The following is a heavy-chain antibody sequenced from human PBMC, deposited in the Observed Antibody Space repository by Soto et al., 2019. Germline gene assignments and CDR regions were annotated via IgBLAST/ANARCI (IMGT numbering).Heavy chain of an antibody. V-gene: IGHV3-33*01. J-gene: IGHJ3*02. D-gene: IGHD6-13*01. CDR2: IWYDGSNK. CDR1: GFTFSSYG. CDR3: ARDRGSSWHHDAFDI. Sequence: QVQLVESGGGVVQPGRSLRLSCAASGFTFSSYGMHWVRQAPGKGLEWVAVIWYDGSNKYYADSVKGRFTISRDNSMNTLYLQMNSLRAEDTAVYYCARDRGSSWHHDAFDIWGQGTMVTVSS.